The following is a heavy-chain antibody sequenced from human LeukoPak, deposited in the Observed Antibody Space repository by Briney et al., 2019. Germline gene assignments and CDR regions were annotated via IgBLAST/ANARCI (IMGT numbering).Heavy chain of an antibody. CDR2: INPNSGGT. J-gene: IGHJ4*02. D-gene: IGHD3-3*01. CDR3: ASFLYDFWSGLGY. Sequence: ASVKVSCKASGYTFTGYYMHWVRQAPGQGLEWMGWINPNSGGTNYAQKFQGGVTMTRDTSISTAYMELSRLRPDDTAVYYCASFLYDFWSGLGYWGQGTLVTVSS. V-gene: IGHV1-2*02. CDR1: GYTFTGYY.